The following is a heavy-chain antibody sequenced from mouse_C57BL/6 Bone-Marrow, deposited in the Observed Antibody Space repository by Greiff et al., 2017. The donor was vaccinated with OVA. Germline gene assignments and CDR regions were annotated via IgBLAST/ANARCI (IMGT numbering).Heavy chain of an antibody. V-gene: IGHV1-50*01. CDR1: GYTFTSYW. Sequence: VQLQQSGAELVKPGASVKLSCKASGYTFTSYWMQWVKQRPGQGLEWIGEIDPSDSYTNYNQTFKGKATLTVDTSSSTAYMQLSSLTSEDAAVYYCARSLYYAPFAYWGQGTLVTVSA. CDR2: IDPSDSYT. D-gene: IGHD1-1*01. J-gene: IGHJ3*01. CDR3: ARSLYYAPFAY.